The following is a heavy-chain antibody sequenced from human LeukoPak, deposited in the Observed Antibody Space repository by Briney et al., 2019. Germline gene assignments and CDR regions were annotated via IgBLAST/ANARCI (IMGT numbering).Heavy chain of an antibody. Sequence: PSENLSLTCTVSGGSISSYYWSWIRQPAGKGLEWIGRIYSSGSTNYNPSLKSRVTISVDKSKNQFSLKLSSVTAADTAVYYCARYSGSYLYYFDYWGQGTLVTASS. CDR1: GGSISSYY. V-gene: IGHV4-4*07. D-gene: IGHD1-26*01. J-gene: IGHJ4*02. CDR2: IYSSGST. CDR3: ARYSGSYLYYFDY.